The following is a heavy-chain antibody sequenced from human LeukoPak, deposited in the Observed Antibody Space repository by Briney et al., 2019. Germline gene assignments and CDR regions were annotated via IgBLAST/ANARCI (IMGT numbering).Heavy chain of an antibody. CDR1: GFTFSDYG. Sequence: PGGSLRLSCAAAGFTFSDYGMNWVRQAPGKGLEWVSSISSSSSYIYYADSVKGRFTISRDNAKNSLYLQMNSLRAEDTAVYYCAKRKAVAGTSRFDYWGQGTLVTVSS. V-gene: IGHV3-21*04. J-gene: IGHJ4*02. D-gene: IGHD6-19*01. CDR2: ISSSSSYI. CDR3: AKRKAVAGTSRFDY.